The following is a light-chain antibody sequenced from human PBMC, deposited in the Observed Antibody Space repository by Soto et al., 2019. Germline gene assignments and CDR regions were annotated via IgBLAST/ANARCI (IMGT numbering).Light chain of an antibody. Sequence: QSALTQPASESGFPGQSITISCTGTSSDVGGYNYVSWYQQHPGKAPKLMIYDVNNRPSGISNRFSGSKSGNTASLTISGLQAEDEADYYCSSYTSSNTYVFGSGTKVTVL. J-gene: IGLJ1*01. CDR1: SSDVGGYNY. CDR3: SSYTSSNTYV. V-gene: IGLV2-14*03. CDR2: DVN.